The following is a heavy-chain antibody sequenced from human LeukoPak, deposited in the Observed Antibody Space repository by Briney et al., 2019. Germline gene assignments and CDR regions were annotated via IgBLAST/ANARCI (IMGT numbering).Heavy chain of an antibody. CDR1: GFTFSSYS. J-gene: IGHJ4*02. V-gene: IGHV3-21*01. CDR3: ARDASLDSAMDY. D-gene: IGHD2-2*03. Sequence: GGSLRLSCAASGFTFSSYSMNWVRQAPGKGLEWVSSISSSSSYIYYADSVKGRFTISRDNAKNSLYLQMNSLRAEDTAVYYCARDASLDSAMDYWGQGTLVTVSS. CDR2: ISSSSSYI.